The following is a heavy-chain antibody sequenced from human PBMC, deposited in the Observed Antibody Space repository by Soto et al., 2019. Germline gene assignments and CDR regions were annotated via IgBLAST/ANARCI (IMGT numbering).Heavy chain of an antibody. CDR1: GYSFTSYW. V-gene: IGHV5-10-1*01. CDR2: IDPSDSYT. D-gene: IGHD1-26*01. J-gene: IGHJ5*02. CDR3: ARHLVGATTGGWFDP. Sequence: PGESLKISCKGSGYSFTSYWISWVRQMPGKGLEWMGRIDPSDSYTNYSPSFQGHVTISADKSISTAYLQWSSLKASDTAMYYCARHLVGATTGGWFDPWGQGTLVTVSS.